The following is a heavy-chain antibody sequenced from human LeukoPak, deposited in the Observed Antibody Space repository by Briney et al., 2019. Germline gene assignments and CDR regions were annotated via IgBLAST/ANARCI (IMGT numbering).Heavy chain of an antibody. V-gene: IGHV4-59*01. CDR2: IYYSGST. J-gene: IGHJ4*02. D-gene: IGHD3-22*01. CDR3: VTESRTYYYDSSGRSGVDY. Sequence: SETLSLTCTVSGGSISTYYWSRIRQPPGKGLEWIGYIYYSGSTNYNPSLKSRVTISVDTSKNQFSLKLSSVTAEDTAVYYCVTESRTYYYDSSGRSGVDYWGQGTLVTVSS. CDR1: GGSISTYY.